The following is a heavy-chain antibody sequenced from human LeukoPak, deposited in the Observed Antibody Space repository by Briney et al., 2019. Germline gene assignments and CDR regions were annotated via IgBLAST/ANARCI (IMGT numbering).Heavy chain of an antibody. J-gene: IGHJ4*02. CDR2: ISRSGSDI. V-gene: IGHV3-11*01. Sequence: GGSLRLSCAASGFSFSDHYMTWVRQAPGKGLEWLSYISRSGSDIDYVGSVKGRFTISRDNAKNSLYLQMNSLRAEDTAVYYCARGAGRSGSDYWGQGTLVTVSS. D-gene: IGHD6-19*01. CDR1: GFSFSDHY. CDR3: ARGAGRSGSDY.